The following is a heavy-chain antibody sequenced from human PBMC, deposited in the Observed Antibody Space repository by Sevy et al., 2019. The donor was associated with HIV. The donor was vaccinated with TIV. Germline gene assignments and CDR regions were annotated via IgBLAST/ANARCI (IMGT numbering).Heavy chain of an antibody. Sequence: GGSLRLSCAASGFTFSGSAIHWVRQASGKGLEWVGRIRSKSNSHATAYAASVKVRFTISRDDSKNTAYLQMNSLKTEDTAVYYCTRHRLSMVRGIIMAHYFDYWGPGTLVTVSS. V-gene: IGHV3-73*01. CDR3: TRHRLSMVRGIIMAHYFDY. CDR2: IRSKSNSHAT. J-gene: IGHJ4*02. CDR1: GFTFSGSA. D-gene: IGHD3-10*01.